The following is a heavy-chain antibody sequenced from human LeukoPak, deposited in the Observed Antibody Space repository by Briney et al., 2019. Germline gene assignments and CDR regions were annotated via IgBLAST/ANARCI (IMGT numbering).Heavy chain of an antibody. CDR3: ARGPPLTYDHTPEGYYHYYMDV. D-gene: IGHD1-14*01. J-gene: IGHJ6*03. Sequence: ASVKVSCKTSGGTFISFAIAWVRQAPGQGLEWRGGIIPIFATTNYAQEFQGRVSLTTDESTSTVYMEMSRLRYDDTAVYYCARGPPLTYDHTPEGYYHYYMDVWGEGTTVTISS. CDR2: IIPIFATT. V-gene: IGHV1-69*05. CDR1: GGTFISFA.